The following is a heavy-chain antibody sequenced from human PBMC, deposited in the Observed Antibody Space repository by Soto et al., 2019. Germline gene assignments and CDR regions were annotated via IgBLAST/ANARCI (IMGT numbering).Heavy chain of an antibody. V-gene: IGHV1-69*13. CDR3: AGSDTMVRGVIITHAYNLFDP. CDR1: GGTFSSYA. D-gene: IGHD3-10*01. CDR2: IIPIFGTA. J-gene: IGHJ5*02. Sequence: SVKVSCKASGGTFSSYAISWVRQAPGQGLEWMGGIIPIFGTANFAQKFQGRVTITADESTSTAYMELSSLRSEDTAVYYCAGSDTMVRGVIITHAYNLFDPWGQGTLVTVSS.